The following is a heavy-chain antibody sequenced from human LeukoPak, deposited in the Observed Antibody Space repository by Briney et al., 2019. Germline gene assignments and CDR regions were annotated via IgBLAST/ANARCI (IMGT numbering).Heavy chain of an antibody. V-gene: IGHV1-2*02. Sequence: ASVKVFCKASGYTFTRYYMHWVRQAPGQGLEWRGWINPNSGGTEYAQKFQGRVTMTRDTSIRTVYMELSRLRSDDTAVYYCARDHCTSINCYEYNYHGMDVWGQGTTVTVSS. J-gene: IGHJ6*02. CDR2: INPNSGGT. CDR1: GYTFTRYY. CDR3: ARDHCTSINCYEYNYHGMDV. D-gene: IGHD2-2*01.